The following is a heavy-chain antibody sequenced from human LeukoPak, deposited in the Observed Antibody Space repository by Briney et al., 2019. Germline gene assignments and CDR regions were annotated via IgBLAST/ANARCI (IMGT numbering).Heavy chain of an antibody. J-gene: IGHJ5*02. Sequence: EASVKVSCKASGGTFSSYAISWVRQAPGQGREWMGGIIPIFGTANYAQKFQGRVTITADKSTSTAYMELSSLRSEDTAVYYCARVGRYCSSTSCSLQWFDPWGQGTLVTVSS. CDR1: GGTFSSYA. CDR3: ARVGRYCSSTSCSLQWFDP. CDR2: IIPIFGTA. D-gene: IGHD2-2*01. V-gene: IGHV1-69*06.